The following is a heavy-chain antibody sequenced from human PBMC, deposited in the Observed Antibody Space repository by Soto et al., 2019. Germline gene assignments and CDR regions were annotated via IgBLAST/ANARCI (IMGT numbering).Heavy chain of an antibody. CDR2: ISSSSSTI. CDR3: ARFPYYNFGGPRGDPNSVMAV. D-gene: IGHD3-3*01. CDR1: GFTCSSYS. J-gene: IGHJ6*02. V-gene: IGHV3-48*02. Sequence: TGGSLRLSCAASGFTCSSYSMNWVRQAPGKGLEWVSYISSSSSTIYYADSVKGRFTISRDNAKNSLYLQMNSLRDEDTAVYYGARFPYYNFGGPRGDPNSVMAVRGQGPTAT.